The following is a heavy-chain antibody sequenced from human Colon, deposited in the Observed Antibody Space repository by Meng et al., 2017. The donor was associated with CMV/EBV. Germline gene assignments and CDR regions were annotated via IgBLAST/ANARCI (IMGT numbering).Heavy chain of an antibody. Sequence: EVELVESGGGLVKPGGSLRLFCAASGFTFSSYSMNWVRQSPGKGLEWVSSISTTVSYVYYADSVKGRFTISRDNAKNSLYLQMDSLRAEDTAVYYCAREPGTYGYFDFWGQGTLVTVSS. CDR2: ISTTVSYV. J-gene: IGHJ4*02. V-gene: IGHV3-21*01. CDR3: AREPGTYGYFDF. CDR1: GFTFSSYS. D-gene: IGHD3-10*01.